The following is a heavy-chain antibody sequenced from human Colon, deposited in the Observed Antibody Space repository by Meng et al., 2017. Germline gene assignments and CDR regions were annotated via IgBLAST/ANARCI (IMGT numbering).Heavy chain of an antibody. V-gene: IGHV3-74*01. D-gene: IGHD3-10*01. Sequence: VRLRWSGGTLVQPGGSLRLSCAASGFSFSPYWMIWVVQAPGQGLVWVSRISSDGSTTHYADSVKGRFTISRDNAKNTLYLQMNSLRAEDTAVYYCGRDYYGIPDYWGQGTLVTVSS. CDR1: GFSFSPYW. CDR2: ISSDGSTT. CDR3: GRDYYGIPDY. J-gene: IGHJ4*02.